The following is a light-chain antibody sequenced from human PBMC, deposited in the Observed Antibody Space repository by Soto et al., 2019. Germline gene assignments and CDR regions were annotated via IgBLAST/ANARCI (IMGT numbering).Light chain of an antibody. CDR3: SSYTSSSTLV. J-gene: IGLJ1*01. Sequence: QSLLTQPRSVSGSPGQSVTISCTGTSSDVGGYNYVSWYQQHPGKAPKLMIYDVSKRPSGVPDRFSGSKSGNTASLTISGLQAEDEADYYCSSYTSSSTLVFGTGTKVTVL. V-gene: IGLV2-11*01. CDR1: SSDVGGYNY. CDR2: DVS.